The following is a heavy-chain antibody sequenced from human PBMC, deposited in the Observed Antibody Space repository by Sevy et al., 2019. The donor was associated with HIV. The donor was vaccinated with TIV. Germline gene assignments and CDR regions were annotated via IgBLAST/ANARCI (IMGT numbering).Heavy chain of an antibody. CDR1: GFTFSTYA. Sequence: GGSLRLSCAASGFTFSTYAMTWVRQAPGKGLEWVSVISYSSGDTYYADSVKGRFTISRDNSKNRLFLQMNSLRVEDTAVYYCAKDRVSGAYYSGDFDCWGQGTLVTVSS. CDR3: AKDRVSGAYYSGDFDC. CDR2: ISYSSGDT. J-gene: IGHJ4*02. D-gene: IGHD3-10*01. V-gene: IGHV3-23*01.